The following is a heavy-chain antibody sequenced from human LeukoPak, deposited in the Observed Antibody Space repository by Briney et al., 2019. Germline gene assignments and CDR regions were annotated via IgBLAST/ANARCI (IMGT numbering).Heavy chain of an antibody. V-gene: IGHV3-33*01. J-gene: IGHJ4*02. CDR1: GFTFSSHG. D-gene: IGHD3-9*01. Sequence: GRSLRLSCAASGFTFSSHGMNWVRQAPGKGLEWVAIIWYDGTNKYFADSVKGRFTISRDNSKNTLYLQMNSLRAEDTAVYYCARENYETLTGYQYYFGYWGQGTLVTVSS. CDR3: ARENYETLTGYQYYFGY. CDR2: IWYDGTNK.